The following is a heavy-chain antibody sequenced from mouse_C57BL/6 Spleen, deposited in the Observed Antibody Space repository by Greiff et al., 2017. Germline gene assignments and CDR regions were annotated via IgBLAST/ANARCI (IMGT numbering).Heavy chain of an antibody. CDR1: GFNIKDYY. V-gene: IGHV14-2*01. D-gene: IGHD1-1*01. Sequence: VQLQQSGAELVKPGASVKLSCTASGFNIKDYYMHWVKQRTEQGLEWIGRIDPEDGETKYAPKFQGKATITADTSSNTAYLQLSSLTSKDTAVYYCARYYGSSYWYFDVWGTGTTVTVSS. J-gene: IGHJ1*03. CDR3: ARYYGSSYWYFDV. CDR2: IDPEDGET.